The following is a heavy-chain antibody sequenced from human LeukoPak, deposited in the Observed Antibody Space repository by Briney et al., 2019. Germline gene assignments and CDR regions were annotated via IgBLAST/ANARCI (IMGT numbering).Heavy chain of an antibody. J-gene: IGHJ5*02. CDR3: ARRVDATRWFDP. CDR2: ISGDGTTT. Sequence: GGSLRLSCSASGFSFSNYFMHWVRQAPGEGLVWVSRISGDGTTTIYADSVKGRFTIPRDNAKNTLYLQMNSLRAEDTAVYYCARRVDATRWFDPWGQGALVTVSS. CDR1: GFSFSNYF. V-gene: IGHV3-74*01. D-gene: IGHD2-15*01.